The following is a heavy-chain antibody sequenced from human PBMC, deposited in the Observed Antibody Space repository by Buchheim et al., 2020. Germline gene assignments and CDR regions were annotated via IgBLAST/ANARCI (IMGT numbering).Heavy chain of an antibody. CDR1: SGSVNSNSYY. CDR3: ARGDTYYYDSSGFHSGFDY. V-gene: IGHV4-61*01. Sequence: QVQLQESGPGLVKPSETLSLTCTVSSGSVNSNSYYWSWIRQPPGKGLEWIGYIYYSGNTNYNPSLKSRITISVETSKNQFSLKLNSVTAADTAVYYCARGDTYYYDSSGFHSGFDYWGQGTL. CDR2: IYYSGNT. J-gene: IGHJ4*02. D-gene: IGHD3-22*01.